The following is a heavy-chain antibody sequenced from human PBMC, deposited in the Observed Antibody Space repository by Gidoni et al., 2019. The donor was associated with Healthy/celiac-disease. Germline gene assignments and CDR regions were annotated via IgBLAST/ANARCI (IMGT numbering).Heavy chain of an antibody. J-gene: IGHJ4*02. CDR3: AKDLDTYYDSSGYYDY. CDR2: ISYDGSNK. CDR1: GFTFSSYG. D-gene: IGHD3-22*01. V-gene: IGHV3-30*18. Sequence: QVQLVESGGGVVQPGRSLRLSCAASGFTFSSYGMHWVRQAPGKGLEWVAVISYDGSNKYYADSVKGRFTISRDNSKNTLYLQMNSLRAEDTAVYYCAKDLDTYYDSSGYYDYWGQGTLVTVSS.